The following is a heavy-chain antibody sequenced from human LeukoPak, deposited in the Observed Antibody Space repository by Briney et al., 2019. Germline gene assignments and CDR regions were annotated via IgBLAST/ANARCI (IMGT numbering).Heavy chain of an antibody. D-gene: IGHD2-2*01. CDR1: GYTFTGYY. J-gene: IGHJ4*02. V-gene: IGHV1-2*02. CDR3: ARVVVPAAMRADY. Sequence: RASVKVSCKASGYTFTGYYIHWVRQVPGQGFEWMGWINPKNGGTNYAQRFQDRVTMTRDTSTYTAYMELSRLRSDDTAVYYCARVVVPAAMRADYWGQGTLVTVSS. CDR2: INPKNGGT.